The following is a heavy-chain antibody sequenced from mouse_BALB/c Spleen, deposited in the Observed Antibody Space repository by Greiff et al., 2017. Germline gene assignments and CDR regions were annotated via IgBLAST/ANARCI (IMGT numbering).Heavy chain of an antibody. CDR1: GFTFSSFG. V-gene: IGHV5-17*02. CDR2: ISSGSSTI. Sequence: EVHLVESGGGLVQPGGSRKLSCAASGFTFSSFGMHWVRQAPEKGLEWVAYISSGSSTIYYADTVKGRFTISRDNPKNTLFLQMTSLRSEDTAMYYCARELYYGSPWYFDVWGAGTTVTVSS. CDR3: ARELYYGSPWYFDV. D-gene: IGHD1-1*01. J-gene: IGHJ1*01.